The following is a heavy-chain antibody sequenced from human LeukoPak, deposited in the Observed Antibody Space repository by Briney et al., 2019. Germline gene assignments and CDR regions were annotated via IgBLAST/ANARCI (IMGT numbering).Heavy chain of an antibody. V-gene: IGHV1-18*01. CDR2: ITAYNDST. D-gene: IGHD1-26*01. CDR1: GSVFTNYG. Sequence: ASVKVSCMASGSVFTNYGVNWVRQAPGQGLEWLGWITAYNDSTREAQKFQGRVTMTTDTSTRTAYMELRSLRSDDTAVYYCARDLYSGSFLANYWGQGTLVTVAS. CDR3: ARDLYSGSFLANY. J-gene: IGHJ4*02.